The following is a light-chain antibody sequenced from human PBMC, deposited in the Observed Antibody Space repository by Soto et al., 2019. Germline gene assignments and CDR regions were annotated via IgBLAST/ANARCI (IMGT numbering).Light chain of an antibody. J-gene: IGKJ5*01. CDR2: DAS. V-gene: IGKV3-11*01. CDR1: QSIRTS. Sequence: EIVMTQSPATLSVSPGERATLSCRASQSIRTSLAWYQQKPGQAPRLVIFDASNRANGIPVRFSGSGSESDFTLTISSLEPEDFAVYYCQQRSYPITFGQGTRLEIK. CDR3: QQRSYPIT.